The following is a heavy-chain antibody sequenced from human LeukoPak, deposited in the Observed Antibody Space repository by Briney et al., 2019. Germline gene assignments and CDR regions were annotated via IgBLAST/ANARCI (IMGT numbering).Heavy chain of an antibody. V-gene: IGHV3-30*03. D-gene: IGHD5-18*01. CDR2: ISYDGSLK. Sequence: SGGSLRLSCVGSGFTFSNYGIHWVRQAPGKGLEGVTAISYDGSLKYYADSVRGRFTISRDNSKNTLYLQMNSLRTDDTAVYSCPRVSLERHLWLPFDYWGQGTLVTVSS. J-gene: IGHJ4*02. CDR3: PRVSLERHLWLPFDY. CDR1: GFTFSNYG.